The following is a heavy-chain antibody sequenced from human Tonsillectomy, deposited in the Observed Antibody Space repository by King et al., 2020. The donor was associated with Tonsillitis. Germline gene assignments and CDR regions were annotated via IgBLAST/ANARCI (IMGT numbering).Heavy chain of an antibody. CDR1: GYTFTGYC. D-gene: IGHD6-13*01. CDR2: INPNSGDT. CDR3: AREIITAGTTDYYGLDV. V-gene: IGHV1-2*02. J-gene: IGHJ6*02. Sequence: VQLVESGAEVKNPGASVKVSCKASGYTFTGYCMHWVRQAPGQGLDWMGWINPNSGDTNYAQKFQGRVTMTRDTSISTAYMELSRLRSDDTAVYYCAREIITAGTTDYYGLDVWGQGTTVTVSS.